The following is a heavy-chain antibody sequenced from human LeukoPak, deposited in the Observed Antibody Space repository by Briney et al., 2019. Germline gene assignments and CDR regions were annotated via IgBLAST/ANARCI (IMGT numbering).Heavy chain of an antibody. Sequence: GGSLRLSCAASGFTFSSYGMHWVRQAPGKGLEWVAVISYDGSNKYYADSVKGRFTISRDNSKNTLYLQMNSLRAEDTAVYYCAKDNGQWLVEYYFDYWGQGTLVTVSS. D-gene: IGHD6-19*01. V-gene: IGHV3-30*18. J-gene: IGHJ4*02. CDR1: GFTFSSYG. CDR2: ISYDGSNK. CDR3: AKDNGQWLVEYYFDY.